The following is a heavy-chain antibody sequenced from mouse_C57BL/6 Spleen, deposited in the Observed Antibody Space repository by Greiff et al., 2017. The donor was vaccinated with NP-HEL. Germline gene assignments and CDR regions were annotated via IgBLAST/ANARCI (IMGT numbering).Heavy chain of an antibody. CDR3: AREETAQATYYFDY. V-gene: IGHV1-63*01. CDR2: IYPGGGYT. J-gene: IGHJ2*01. CDR1: GYTFTNYW. Sequence: VQLQQSGAELVRPGTSVKMSCKASGYTFTNYWIGWAKQRPGHGLEWIGDIYPGGGYTNYNEKFKGKATLTADKSSSTAYMQFSSLTSEDSAIYYCAREETAQATYYFDYWGQGTTLTVSS. D-gene: IGHD3-2*02.